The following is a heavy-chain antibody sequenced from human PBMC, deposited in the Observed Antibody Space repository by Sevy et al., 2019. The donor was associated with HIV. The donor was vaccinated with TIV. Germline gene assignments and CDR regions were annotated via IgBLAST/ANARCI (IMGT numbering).Heavy chain of an antibody. D-gene: IGHD6-6*01. V-gene: IGHV4-34*01. CDR1: GGSFSGYY. J-gene: IGHJ6*02. Sequence: SETLSLTCAVYGGSFSGYYWSWIRQPPGKGLEWIGEINHSGSTNYNPSLKSRVTISVDTSKNQFSLKLSSVTAADTAVYSCARGYSSSSEFYYYGMDVWGQGTTVTVSS. CDR3: ARGYSSSSEFYYYGMDV. CDR2: INHSGST.